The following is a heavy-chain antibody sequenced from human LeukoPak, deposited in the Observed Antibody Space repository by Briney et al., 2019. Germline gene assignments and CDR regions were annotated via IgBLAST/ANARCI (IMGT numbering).Heavy chain of an antibody. J-gene: IGHJ4*02. CDR3: ARGRSSRF. V-gene: IGHV4-59*12. Sequence: SETLSLTCTVSGGSISSYHWSWLRQAPGKGLEWIGYIYDSGSTNFNPSLKSRVTISVDTSKNQFSLKLSSVTAADTAVYYCARGRSSRFWGQGTLVTVSS. D-gene: IGHD6-13*01. CDR1: GGSISSYH. CDR2: IYDSGST.